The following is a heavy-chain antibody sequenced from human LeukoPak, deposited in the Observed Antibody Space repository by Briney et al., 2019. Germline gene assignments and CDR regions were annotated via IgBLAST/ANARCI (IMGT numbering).Heavy chain of an antibody. V-gene: IGHV1-24*01. D-gene: IGHD2-2*01. CDR2: FDPADGEP. Sequence: GASVKVSCKVSVYMFTELPIHWVRQTPAIGREWVGGFDPADGEPVYAKNFKDRLTMTEDTSTETAYMELRGLGSEDTAVYYCTAGPDCSSTSCLFEFWGQGTLVTVSS. CDR1: VYMFTELP. J-gene: IGHJ4*02. CDR3: TAGPDCSSTSCLFEF.